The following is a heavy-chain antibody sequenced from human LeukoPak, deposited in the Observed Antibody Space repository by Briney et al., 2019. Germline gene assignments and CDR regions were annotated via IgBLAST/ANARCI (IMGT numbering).Heavy chain of an antibody. D-gene: IGHD3-3*01. CDR2: ISAYNGNT. Sequence: ASVKVSCKASGYSFTNYGITWVRQAPGQGLEWMGWISAYNGNTNYARKLQGRVTMTTDTSTSPAYMELRSRRSDDTAVYYCARPGGTIFGVGLSYAHFDYWGQGTLVTVSS. J-gene: IGHJ4*02. CDR3: ARPGGTIFGVGLSYAHFDY. V-gene: IGHV1-18*01. CDR1: GYSFTNYG.